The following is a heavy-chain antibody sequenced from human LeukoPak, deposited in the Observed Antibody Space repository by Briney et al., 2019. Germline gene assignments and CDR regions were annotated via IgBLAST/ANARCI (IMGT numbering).Heavy chain of an antibody. CDR1: WFTVSSNY. CDR3: ARGGYYESYAFDI. D-gene: IGHD3-22*01. V-gene: IGHV3-53*01. Sequence: GGSLRLSCAASWFTVSSNYMSWVRQAPGKGLEWVSVIYSGGSTYYADSVKGRFSISRDNSKNTLYLQMNSLRAEDTAVYYCARGGYYESYAFDIWGQGTMVTVSS. CDR2: IYSGGST. J-gene: IGHJ3*02.